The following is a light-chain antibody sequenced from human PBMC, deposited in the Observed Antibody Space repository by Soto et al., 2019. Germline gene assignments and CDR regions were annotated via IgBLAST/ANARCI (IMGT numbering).Light chain of an antibody. V-gene: IGKV3-20*01. CDR2: GAS. CDR1: QSVSSSY. CDR3: QQYGSSPPT. Sequence: EIVLTQSPGTLSLSPGERATLSCRASQSVSSSYLAWYQQKPGQXPRLLIYGASSRATGIPDRFSGSGSGTDLTITISRLEPEDFAVYYCQQYGSSPPTFGQGAKVDIK. J-gene: IGKJ1*01.